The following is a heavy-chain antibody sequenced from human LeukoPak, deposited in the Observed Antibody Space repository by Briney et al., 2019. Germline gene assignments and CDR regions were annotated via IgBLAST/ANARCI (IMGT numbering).Heavy chain of an antibody. CDR2: IKEDGSEK. CDR1: GLTLNNFW. J-gene: IGHJ4*02. Sequence: PGGSLRLSCVVSGLTLNNFWMSWVRQPPGKGLEWVAHIKEDGSEKYYVDSVRGRFTISRDKAQNSVYLQMNSLGVDDTGVYYCARMVVYFDYWGQGSQVTVSS. CDR3: ARMVVYFDY. D-gene: IGHD2-8*01. V-gene: IGHV3-7*05.